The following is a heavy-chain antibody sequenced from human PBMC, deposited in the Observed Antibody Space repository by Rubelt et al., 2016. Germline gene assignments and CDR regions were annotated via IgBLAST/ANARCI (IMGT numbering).Heavy chain of an antibody. Sequence: GKGLEYVSAISSNGGSTYYANSVKGRFTISRDNSKNTLYLQMGSLRAEDMAVYYCAREPYCGGDCRYFDLWGRGTLVTVSS. CDR2: ISSNGGST. V-gene: IGHV3-64*01. D-gene: IGHD2-21*02. CDR3: AREPYCGGDCRYFDL. J-gene: IGHJ2*01.